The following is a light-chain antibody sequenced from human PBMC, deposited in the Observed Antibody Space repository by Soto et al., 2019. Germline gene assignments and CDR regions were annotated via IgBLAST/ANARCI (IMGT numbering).Light chain of an antibody. CDR3: QQANSFPVT. CDR1: QSISSY. V-gene: IGKV1-39*01. Sequence: DIQMTQSPSSLSASVGDRVTITCRASQSISSYLSWYQQKPGKALKLLVYAASSLQVGVPSRFSGSGSGTDFTLTISSLQPEDFATYYCQQANSFPVTFGGGTKVDIK. J-gene: IGKJ4*01. CDR2: AAS.